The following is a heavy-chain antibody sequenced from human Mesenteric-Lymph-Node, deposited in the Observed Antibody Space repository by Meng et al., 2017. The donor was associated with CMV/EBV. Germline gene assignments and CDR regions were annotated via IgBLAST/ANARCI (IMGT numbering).Heavy chain of an antibody. CDR1: GFTFRSYG. V-gene: IGHV3-30*02. CDR3: ARDRCSSTSCYGLYGMDV. J-gene: IGHJ6*02. Sequence: GESLKISCEVSGFTFRSYGMHWVRQAPGKGLEWVAFIRYDGSNKYHADSVKGRFTISRDNSKNTLYLQMNSLGVEDTAVYYCARDRCSSTSCYGLYGMDVWGQGTTVTVSS. D-gene: IGHD2-2*01. CDR2: IRYDGSNK.